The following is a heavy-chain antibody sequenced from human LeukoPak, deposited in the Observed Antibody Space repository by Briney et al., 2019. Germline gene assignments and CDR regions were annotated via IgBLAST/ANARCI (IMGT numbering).Heavy chain of an antibody. Sequence: GGSLRLSCAASGFTFSSYGMHWVRQAPGKGLEWVAVIWYDGSNKYYADPVKGRFTISRDNSKNTLYLQMNSLRAEDTAVYYCARDNNDYYYYMDVWGKGTTVTVSS. CDR2: IWYDGSNK. V-gene: IGHV3-33*01. J-gene: IGHJ6*03. CDR3: ARDNNDYYYYMDV. CDR1: GFTFSSYG. D-gene: IGHD1/OR15-1a*01.